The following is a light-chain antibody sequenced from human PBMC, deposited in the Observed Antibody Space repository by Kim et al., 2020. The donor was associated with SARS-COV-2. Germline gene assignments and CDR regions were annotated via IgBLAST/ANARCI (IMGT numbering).Light chain of an antibody. CDR3: QQYKTWPPIT. CDR2: GAS. V-gene: IGKV3D-15*01. Sequence: EVVMTQSPATLSVSPGERATLSCRASQSVSTDLAWYQQKSGQAPRLLIYGASTRATGIPARFSGSGSGTEFTLTISGLQSEDLAVYYCQQYKTWPPITFVQGTRLEIK. CDR1: QSVSTD. J-gene: IGKJ5*01.